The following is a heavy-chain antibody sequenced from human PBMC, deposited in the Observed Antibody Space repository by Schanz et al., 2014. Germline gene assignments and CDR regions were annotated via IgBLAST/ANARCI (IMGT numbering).Heavy chain of an antibody. Sequence: QVQLVQSGAEVKKPGASVKVSCKASGYTFTTHGISWVRQAPGQGLEWMGWITAYNGDTNYALKLQGRVTMTADTSTSTTYMDLRSLRSDETAVYYWARVQDEIVTGSEYYYGMDVWGQGTTVTVSS. CDR1: GYTFTTHG. CDR3: ARVQDEIVTGSEYYYGMDV. D-gene: IGHD3-9*01. J-gene: IGHJ6*02. CDR2: ITAYNGDT. V-gene: IGHV1-18*01.